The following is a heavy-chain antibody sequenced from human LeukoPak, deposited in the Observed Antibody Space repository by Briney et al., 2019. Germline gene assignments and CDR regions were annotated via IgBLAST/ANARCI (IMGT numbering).Heavy chain of an antibody. CDR3: ARDRRYSGYGEFDY. J-gene: IGHJ4*02. D-gene: IGHD5-12*01. Sequence: GGSLRLSCAASGFTFSSYSMNWVRQAPGKGLEWVSSISSSSSYIYYADSVKGRFTISRDNAKNSLYLQMNSLRAEDTAVYYCARDRRYSGYGEFDYWGQGTLVTVSS. CDR2: ISSSSSYI. CDR1: GFTFSSYS. V-gene: IGHV3-21*01.